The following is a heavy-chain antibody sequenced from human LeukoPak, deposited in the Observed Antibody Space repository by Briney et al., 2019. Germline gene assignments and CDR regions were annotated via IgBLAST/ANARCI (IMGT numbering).Heavy chain of an antibody. CDR2: IKQDGSEK. D-gene: IGHD3-10*01. Sequence: GGSLRLSCAASGFTFSSYSMNWVRQAPGKGLEWVANIKQDGSEKYYVDSVKGRFTISRDNAKNSLYLQMNSLRAEDTAVYYCARDPYYYGSGSYSPHYGMDVWGQGTTVTVSS. V-gene: IGHV3-7*01. CDR1: GFTFSSYS. J-gene: IGHJ6*02. CDR3: ARDPYYYGSGSYSPHYGMDV.